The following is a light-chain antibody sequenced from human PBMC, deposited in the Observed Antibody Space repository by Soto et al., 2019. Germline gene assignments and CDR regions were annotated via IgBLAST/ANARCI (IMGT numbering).Light chain of an antibody. CDR1: SSNIESNY. CDR3: AAWDDSLSGYV. J-gene: IGLJ1*01. Sequence: QSVLTQPPSASGTPGQKVTLSCSGSSSNIESNYVYWYQHLPGTAPKLLIYRNSQRPSGVPDRFSGSKSGTSASLAISGLRSEDEADYYCAAWDDSLSGYVFGTGTKVTVL. V-gene: IGLV1-47*01. CDR2: RNS.